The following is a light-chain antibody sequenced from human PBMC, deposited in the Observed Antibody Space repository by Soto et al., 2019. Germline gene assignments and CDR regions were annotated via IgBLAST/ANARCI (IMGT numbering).Light chain of an antibody. J-gene: IGKJ5*01. Sequence: EIVMTQSPATLSVSPGETATLSCRASQGISRTLAWYQQKSGKPPRLVIYDSTLRANGVPDRFGGSRSGTEFTLTINSLEPEDFAVYYCQQRNVWPPITFGQGTRLEN. CDR1: QGISRT. CDR2: DST. V-gene: IGKV3D-11*03. CDR3: QQRNVWPPIT.